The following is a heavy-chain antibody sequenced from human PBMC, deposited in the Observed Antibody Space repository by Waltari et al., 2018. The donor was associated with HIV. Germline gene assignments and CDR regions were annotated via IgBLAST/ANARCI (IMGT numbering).Heavy chain of an antibody. V-gene: IGHV3-15*05. J-gene: IGHJ1*01. CDR2: LKSEAAGGTR. CDR3: TTDRGIAVRPLFDR. Sequence: EVQLVESGGGLVKPGGSLRLSCAVSGITLRDAWMGWVRQVPGKGLEWVGRLKSEAAGGTRDYAAPVKGRFTISTDDSKNTLFLQMNSLETEDTAVYYCTTDRGIAVRPLFDRWGQGTLVTVSS. CDR1: GITLRDAW. D-gene: IGHD6-19*01.